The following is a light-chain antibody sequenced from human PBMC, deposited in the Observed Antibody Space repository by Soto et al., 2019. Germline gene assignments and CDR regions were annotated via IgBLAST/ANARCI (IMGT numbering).Light chain of an antibody. CDR3: QQYGGSPPYT. CDR1: QSVSNNY. CDR2: AAS. V-gene: IGKV3-20*01. Sequence: EIVLTQSPGTLSLSPGESATLSCRASQSVSNNYLAWYQQKPGQAPRLLIYAASSRATGIPDRFSGSGSGTDFTLTISRLEPEDFAVYYCQQYGGSPPYTFGQGTKLDIK. J-gene: IGKJ2*01.